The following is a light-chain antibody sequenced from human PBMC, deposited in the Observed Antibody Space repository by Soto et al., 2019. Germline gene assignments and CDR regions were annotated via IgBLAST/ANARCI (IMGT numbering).Light chain of an antibody. CDR3: QQYYSTRT. CDR2: WAS. V-gene: IGKV4-1*01. Sequence: IVMTQSPDPLAVSLGERATIHCKSSQSGLYSSNNKNYLAWYQQKPGQPPKLLIYWASTRESGVPDRFSGSGSGTDSTLTISSLQAEDVAVYYCQQYYSTRTFGQGTKVDIK. J-gene: IGKJ1*01. CDR1: QSGLYSSNNKNY.